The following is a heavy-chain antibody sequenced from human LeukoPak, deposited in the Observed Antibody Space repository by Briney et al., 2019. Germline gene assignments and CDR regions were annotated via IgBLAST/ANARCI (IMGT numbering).Heavy chain of an antibody. CDR2: INHSGST. J-gene: IGHJ6*04. CDR3: ERGSSPDV. D-gene: IGHD6-13*01. V-gene: IGHV4-34*01. CDR1: GGSFSGYY. Sequence: PSETLSLTCAVYGGSFSGYYWSWIRQPPGKGLEWIGEINHSGSTNYNPSLKSRVNISVDTSKNQFSLKLSSVTAADTAVYYCERGSSPDVWGKGTKVTVSS.